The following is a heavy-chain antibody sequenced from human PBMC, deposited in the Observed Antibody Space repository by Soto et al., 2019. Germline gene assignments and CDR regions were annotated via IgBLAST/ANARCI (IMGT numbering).Heavy chain of an antibody. CDR3: ARRDSSSFPGAFDI. Sequence: GASVKVSCKASGYTFTSYGISWVRQAPGQGLEWMGWISAYNGNTNYAQKLQGRVTMTTDTSTSTAYMELRSLRSDDTAVYYCARRDSSSFPGAFDIWGQGTMVTVSS. V-gene: IGHV1-18*01. CDR1: GYTFTSYG. CDR2: ISAYNGNT. D-gene: IGHD6-13*01. J-gene: IGHJ3*02.